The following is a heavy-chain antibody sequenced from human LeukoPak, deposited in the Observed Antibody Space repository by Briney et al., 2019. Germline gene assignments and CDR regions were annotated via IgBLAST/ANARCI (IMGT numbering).Heavy chain of an antibody. J-gene: IGHJ4*02. CDR2: IDPSDSYT. CDR3: AVHSSDDYRSGSLDS. CDR1: WYTFTSYW. V-gene: IGHV5-10-1*01. Sequence: ESLKISLKCLWYTFTSYWSNWVRQMPGKGLEWMGKIDPSDSYTSYSPSFQGHVTISADKSISAAFLQWSSLNRPDAAVKDCAVHSSDDYRSGSLDSWGQGTLVTVSS. D-gene: IGHD3-3*01.